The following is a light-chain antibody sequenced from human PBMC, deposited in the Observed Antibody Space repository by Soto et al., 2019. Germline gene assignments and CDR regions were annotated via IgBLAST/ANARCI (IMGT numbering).Light chain of an antibody. Sequence: QSVLTQPASVSGSPGQSITISCTGTSSDVGGYNYVSWYQQYPGKAPKLMIYEVSNRPSGVSDRFSGSKSGNTASLTISGLQAEDEGDYYCQSYDRSLSGSFFGTGTKLTVL. CDR3: QSYDRSLSGSF. CDR2: EVS. CDR1: SSDVGGYNY. J-gene: IGLJ1*01. V-gene: IGLV2-14*01.